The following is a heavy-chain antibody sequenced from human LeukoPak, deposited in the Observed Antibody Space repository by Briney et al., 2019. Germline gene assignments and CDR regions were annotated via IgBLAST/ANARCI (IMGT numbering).Heavy chain of an antibody. V-gene: IGHV3-7*01. CDR3: ARDLNWETY. D-gene: IGHD7-27*01. J-gene: IGHJ4*02. Sequence: PGGSLRLSCTASGFTFSNYWMTWVRQAPGKGLEWVANIQQDGHQKYYVDSVKGRFTISRDNAKNSLYLQMNSLRAEDTAVYYCARDLNWETYWGQGTLVSVSS. CDR2: IQQDGHQK. CDR1: GFTFSNYW.